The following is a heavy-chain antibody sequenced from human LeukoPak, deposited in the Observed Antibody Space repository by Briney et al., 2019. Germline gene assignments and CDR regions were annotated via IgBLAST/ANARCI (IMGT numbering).Heavy chain of an antibody. Sequence: GGSLRLSCAASGFTFSSYGMSWVRQAPGKGLEWVSGINWNGGSTGYADSVKGRFTISRDNAKNSLYLQMNSLRAEDTALYYCAGDSYSGSYSYFDYWGQGTLVTVSS. D-gene: IGHD1-26*01. J-gene: IGHJ4*02. CDR3: AGDSYSGSYSYFDY. CDR2: INWNGGST. CDR1: GFTFSSYG. V-gene: IGHV3-20*04.